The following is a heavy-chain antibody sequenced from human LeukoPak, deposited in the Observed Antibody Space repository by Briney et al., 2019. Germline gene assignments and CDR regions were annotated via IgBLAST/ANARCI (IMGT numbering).Heavy chain of an antibody. J-gene: IGHJ4*02. Sequence: GESLKISCKCSGYSFTNYWIGWVRQMPAKGLEWMGIIYPSYSDPSYSPSFQGQVTISADKSISTAYLQWSSLKASDTAMYYCARHSGYCSSTSCYEVDYWGQGTLVTVSS. CDR2: IYPSYSDP. CDR3: ARHSGYCSSTSCYEVDY. V-gene: IGHV5-51*01. D-gene: IGHD2-2*03. CDR1: GYSFTNYW.